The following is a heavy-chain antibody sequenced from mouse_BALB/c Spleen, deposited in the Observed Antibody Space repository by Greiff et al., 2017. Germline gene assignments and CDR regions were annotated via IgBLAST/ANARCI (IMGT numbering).Heavy chain of an antibody. CDR2: SRNKANDYTT. Sequence: EVKVVESGGGLVQPGGSLRLSCATSGFTFSDFYMEWVRQPPGKRLEWIAASRNKANDYTTEYSASVKGRFIVSRDTSQSILYLQMNALRAEDTAIYYCARSYDGFDYWGQGTTLTVSS. J-gene: IGHJ2*01. V-gene: IGHV7-1*02. D-gene: IGHD2-12*01. CDR1: GFTFSDFY. CDR3: ARSYDGFDY.